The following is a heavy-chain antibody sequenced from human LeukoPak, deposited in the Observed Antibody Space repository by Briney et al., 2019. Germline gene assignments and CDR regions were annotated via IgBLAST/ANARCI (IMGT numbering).Heavy chain of an antibody. J-gene: IGHJ6*03. CDR2: ITSNGGYT. CDR1: EFTFSSYT. Sequence: GGSLRLSCAATEFTFSSYTMHWVRQAPGKRLQSVSAITSNGGYTHYADSVKGRFTTSRDNSRNALFLQMGGLRIEDMAVYYCARVKMGATVSDYYYYYMDVWGKGTTVTVSS. D-gene: IGHD1-26*01. CDR3: ARVKMGATVSDYYYYYMDV. V-gene: IGHV3-64*02.